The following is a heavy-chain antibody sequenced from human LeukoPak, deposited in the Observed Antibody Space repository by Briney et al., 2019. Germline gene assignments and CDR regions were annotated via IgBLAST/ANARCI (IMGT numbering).Heavy chain of an antibody. CDR3: ATPRRGYCSSTSCPHDTFDI. CDR1: GGSISSSSYY. CDR2: IYYSGST. V-gene: IGHV4-39*01. Sequence: SETLSLTCTVSGGSISSSSYYWGWIRQPPGKGLEWIGSIYYSGSTYYNPSLKSRLTISVDTSKNQFSLRLSSVTAADTAVYYCATPRRGYCSSTSCPHDTFDIWGQGTMVTVSS. J-gene: IGHJ3*02. D-gene: IGHD2-2*01.